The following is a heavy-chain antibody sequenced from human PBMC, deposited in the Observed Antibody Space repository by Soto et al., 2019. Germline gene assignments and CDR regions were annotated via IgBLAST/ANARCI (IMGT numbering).Heavy chain of an antibody. D-gene: IGHD1-26*01. V-gene: IGHV3-23*01. CDR2: ISGSDGKT. J-gene: IGHJ4*02. Sequence: EVQLLESGGGLVRPGGSLRLSCAASGFSFTSYALSWVRQAPGKGLEWVSTISGSDGKTYYADSVKGRFSISRDTSKTTLYLQMNSLSVEDTAVYSCAMWSFLDYWGQGTRVTVS. CDR3: AMWSFLDY. CDR1: GFSFTSYA.